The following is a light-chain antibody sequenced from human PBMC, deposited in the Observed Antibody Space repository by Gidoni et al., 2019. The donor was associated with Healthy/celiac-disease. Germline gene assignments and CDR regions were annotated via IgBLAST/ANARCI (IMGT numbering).Light chain of an antibody. Sequence: DIQMTQSPSSLSASVGDRVTITCRASQGISNSLAWYQQKPGKAPKLLLYAASRLESGVPARFSGSGSGTDYTLTISSLQPEDFATYYCQQYYSTPSTFXXXTKLEIK. V-gene: IGKV1-NL1*01. CDR1: QGISNS. J-gene: IGKJ2*01. CDR3: QQYYSTPST. CDR2: AAS.